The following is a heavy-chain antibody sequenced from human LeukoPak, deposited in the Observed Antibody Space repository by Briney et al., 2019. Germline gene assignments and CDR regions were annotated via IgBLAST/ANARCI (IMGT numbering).Heavy chain of an antibody. CDR3: AKQLVSSGSYYNY. D-gene: IGHD3-22*01. CDR2: ISDSGDST. V-gene: IGHV3-23*01. CDR1: GFTFSNYA. Sequence: GGSLRLSCAASGFTFSNYAMNWVRQAPGKGLGWVSVISDSGDSTYYADSVKGRFTISRDNSKNTLYLQMNSLRAEDTAVYYCAKQLVSSGSYYNYWGQGTLVTVYS. J-gene: IGHJ4*02.